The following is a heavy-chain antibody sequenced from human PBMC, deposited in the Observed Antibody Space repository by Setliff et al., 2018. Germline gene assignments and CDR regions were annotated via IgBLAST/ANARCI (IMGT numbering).Heavy chain of an antibody. Sequence: ASVKVSCKASGYPFTSYYMYWLRQAPGQGPEWMGIINVSGGSASYAQKFQDRITISRDTSATTVHMELSSLRSDDTAVYYCARMSTSGPHYDYWGQGTLVTVSS. CDR3: ARMSTSGPHYDY. CDR2: INVSGGSA. CDR1: GYPFTSYY. J-gene: IGHJ4*02. V-gene: IGHV1-46*01. D-gene: IGHD2-8*02.